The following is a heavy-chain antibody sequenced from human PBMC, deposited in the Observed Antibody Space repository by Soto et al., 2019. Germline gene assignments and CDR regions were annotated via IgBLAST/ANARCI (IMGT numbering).Heavy chain of an antibody. CDR3: ARQYCSSTSCYPPYTWFDP. CDR2: IYYSGST. D-gene: IGHD2-2*01. CDR1: GGSISSYY. Sequence: SETLSLTCTVSGGSISSYYWSWIRQPPGKGLEWIGYIYYSGSTNYNPSLKSRVTISVDTSKNQFSLKLSSVTAADTAVYYCARQYCSSTSCYPPYTWFDPWGQGTLVTVSS. J-gene: IGHJ5*02. V-gene: IGHV4-59*01.